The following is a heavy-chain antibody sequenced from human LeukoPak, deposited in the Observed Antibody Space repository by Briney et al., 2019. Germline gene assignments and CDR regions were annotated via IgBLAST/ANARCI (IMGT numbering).Heavy chain of an antibody. J-gene: IGHJ5*02. CDR1: GGSISSYY. Sequence: PSETLSLTCTVSGGSISSYYWSWIRQPPGKGLEWIGYIYYSGSTNYNPSLKSRVTISVDTSKNQFSLKLSSVTAADTAVYYCARGVSGSYFHWFDPWGQGTLVTVSS. D-gene: IGHD1-26*01. V-gene: IGHV4-59*01. CDR3: ARGVSGSYFHWFDP. CDR2: IYYSGST.